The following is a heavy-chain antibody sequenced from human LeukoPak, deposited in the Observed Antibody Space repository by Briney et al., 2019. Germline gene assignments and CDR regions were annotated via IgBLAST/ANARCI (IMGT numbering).Heavy chain of an antibody. J-gene: IGHJ4*02. V-gene: IGHV3-23*01. CDR1: GFTFSSYA. Sequence: GGSLXLSCAASGFTFSSYAMSWVRQAPGKGXEGXSGISGSGDSTYYVDSVKGRFTISRDNSKNTLYLQMNSLRAEDTAVYYCAKDALISFRGAWSQSDSWGQGTLVTVSS. D-gene: IGHD3-16*02. CDR3: AKDALISFRGAWSQSDS. CDR2: ISGSGDST.